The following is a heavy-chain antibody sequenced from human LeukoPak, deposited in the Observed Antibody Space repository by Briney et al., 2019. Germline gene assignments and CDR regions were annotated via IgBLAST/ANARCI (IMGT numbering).Heavy chain of an antibody. Sequence: SETLSLTCTVSGYSISSGYYWGWIRQPPGKGLEWIGSIYHSGSTYCNPSLKSRVTTSVDTSKNQFSLKLSSVTAADTAVYYCARSVGQLVRWFDPWGQGTLVTVSS. D-gene: IGHD6-6*01. V-gene: IGHV4-38-2*02. J-gene: IGHJ5*02. CDR2: IYHSGST. CDR1: GYSISSGYY. CDR3: ARSVGQLVRWFDP.